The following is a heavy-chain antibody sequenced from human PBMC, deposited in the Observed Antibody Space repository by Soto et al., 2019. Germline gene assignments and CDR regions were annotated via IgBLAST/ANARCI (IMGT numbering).Heavy chain of an antibody. Sequence: GESLKISCKGSGYDFATYWIGWVRQMPGKGLEWMGIIYPGDSDTKYSPSFQGQVTISVDKSISTAYLQWSSLKASDTAMYYCARQRYNSGPTDNDTDVWGQGTTVTVSS. CDR1: GYDFATYW. CDR3: ARQRYNSGPTDNDTDV. D-gene: IGHD6-19*01. V-gene: IGHV5-51*01. J-gene: IGHJ6*02. CDR2: IYPGDSDT.